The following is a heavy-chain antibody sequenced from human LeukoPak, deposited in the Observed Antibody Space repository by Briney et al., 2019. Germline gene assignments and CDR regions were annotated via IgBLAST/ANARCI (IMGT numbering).Heavy chain of an antibody. D-gene: IGHD5-12*01. V-gene: IGHV3-43*01. CDR2: ISWDGGST. CDR1: GFTFDDYT. J-gene: IGHJ4*02. CDR3: ARGNGLGGYEVEDFDY. Sequence: GGSLRLSCAASGFTFDDYTMHWVRQAPGKGLEWVSVISWDGGSTYYAESVKGRFTISRDNSKTSLYLQMNSLRTEDTALYYCARGNGLGGYEVEDFDYWGQGTLVTVSS.